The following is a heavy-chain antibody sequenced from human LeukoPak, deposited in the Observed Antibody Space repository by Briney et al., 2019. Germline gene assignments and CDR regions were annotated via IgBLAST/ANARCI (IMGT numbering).Heavy chain of an antibody. CDR3: ARARGVTVAGYYYYYMDV. D-gene: IGHD6-19*01. Sequence: ASMKVSCKASGYTFTSYGISWVRQAPGQGLEWMGWISAYNGNTNYAQKLQGRVTMTTDTSTSTAYMELRSLRSDDTAVYYCARARGVTVAGYYYYYMDVWGKGTTVTVSS. V-gene: IGHV1-18*01. J-gene: IGHJ6*03. CDR2: ISAYNGNT. CDR1: GYTFTSYG.